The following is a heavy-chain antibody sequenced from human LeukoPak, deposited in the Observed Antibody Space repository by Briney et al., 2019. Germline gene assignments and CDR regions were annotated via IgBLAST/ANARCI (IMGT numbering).Heavy chain of an antibody. CDR3: ASGYYSIYYFDY. CDR1: GFTFSGYW. V-gene: IGHV3-7*01. CDR2: IKQDGSEK. J-gene: IGHJ4*02. Sequence: GGSLRLSCAASGFTFSGYWMSWVRQAPGKGLEWVANIKQDGSEKYYVDSVKGRFTISRDNAKNSLYLQMNSLRAEDTAVYYCASGYYSIYYFDYWGQGTLVTVSS. D-gene: IGHD3-22*01.